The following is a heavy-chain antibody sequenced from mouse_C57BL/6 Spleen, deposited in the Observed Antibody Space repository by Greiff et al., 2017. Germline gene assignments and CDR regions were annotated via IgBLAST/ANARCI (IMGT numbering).Heavy chain of an antibody. Sequence: QVQLQQSGPELVKPGASVKISCKASGYAFSSSWMNWVKQRPGKGLEWIGRIYPGDGDTNYNGKFKGKATLTADKSSSTAYMQISSLTSEDSAVYFGARETPHEFYAMDYWGQGTSVTVSS. V-gene: IGHV1-82*01. CDR3: ARETPHEFYAMDY. CDR2: IYPGDGDT. J-gene: IGHJ4*01. CDR1: GYAFSSSW.